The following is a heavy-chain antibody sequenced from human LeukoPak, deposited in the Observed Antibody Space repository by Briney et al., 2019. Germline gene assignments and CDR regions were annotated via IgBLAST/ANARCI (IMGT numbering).Heavy chain of an antibody. CDR1: GGSLSGFF. CDR3: ARASPNWNPPDY. J-gene: IGHJ4*02. CDR2: VYNSGST. V-gene: IGHV4-59*08. D-gene: IGHD1-1*01. Sequence: SETLSLTCTVSGGSLSGFFWSWIRQPPGKGLEWIGYVYNSGSTDYNPSRKSRVTISEATSNNQFSLKLKFVTAADTAVYYCARASPNWNPPDYWGQGTLVTVSS.